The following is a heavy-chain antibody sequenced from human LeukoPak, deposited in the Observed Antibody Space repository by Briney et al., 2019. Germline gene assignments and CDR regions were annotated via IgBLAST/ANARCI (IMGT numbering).Heavy chain of an antibody. Sequence: TPSETLSLTCAVYSGSFSGYYWSWIRQPPGKGLEWIGEINHSGSTNYNPSLKSRVTISVDTSKNQFSLKLSSVTAADTAVYYCARGRARVGAKPHFDYWGQGTLVTVSS. CDR1: SGSFSGYY. CDR2: INHSGST. V-gene: IGHV4-34*01. D-gene: IGHD1-26*01. CDR3: ARGRARVGAKPHFDY. J-gene: IGHJ4*02.